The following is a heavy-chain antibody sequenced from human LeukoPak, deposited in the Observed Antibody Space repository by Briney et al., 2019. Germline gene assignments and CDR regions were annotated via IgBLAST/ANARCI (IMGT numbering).Heavy chain of an antibody. D-gene: IGHD6-19*01. J-gene: IGHJ4*02. CDR3: ARDSYLYSSAWYLDY. V-gene: IGHV1-69*06. Sequence: KVSCKASGGTFSSYAISWVRQAPGQGLEWMGGIIPIFGTANYAQKFRGRVTITADKSTRTAYMELSSLRSEDTAVYYCARDSYLYSSAWYLDYWGQGTLVTVSS. CDR2: IIPIFGTA. CDR1: GGTFSSYA.